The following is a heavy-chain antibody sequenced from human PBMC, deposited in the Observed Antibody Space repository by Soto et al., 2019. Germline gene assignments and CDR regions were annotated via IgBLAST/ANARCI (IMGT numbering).Heavy chain of an antibody. Sequence: QLQLQESGSGLVKPSQTLSLTCAVSGGSISSGGYSWSWIRQPPGKGLEWIGYIYHSGSTYYNPSLKSRVTMSVDRSKNQFSLKLSSVTAADTAVYYCARGVGSPYSSGWYHAFDIWGQGTMVTVSS. D-gene: IGHD6-19*01. CDR2: IYHSGST. J-gene: IGHJ3*02. CDR3: ARGVGSPYSSGWYHAFDI. V-gene: IGHV4-30-2*01. CDR1: GGSISSGGYS.